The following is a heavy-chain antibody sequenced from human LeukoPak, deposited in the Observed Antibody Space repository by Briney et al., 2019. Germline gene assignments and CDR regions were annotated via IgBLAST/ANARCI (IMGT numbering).Heavy chain of an antibody. CDR3: AKDRDIVVVRWYFDY. CDR1: GFTFSSYG. J-gene: IGHJ4*02. Sequence: AGGSLRLSCAASGFTFSSYGMHWVRQAPGKGLEWVAVISYDGSNKYYADSVKGRFTISRDNSKNTLYLQMNSLRAEDTAVYYCAKDRDIVVVRWYFDYWGQGTLVTVSS. D-gene: IGHD2-2*01. V-gene: IGHV3-30*18. CDR2: ISYDGSNK.